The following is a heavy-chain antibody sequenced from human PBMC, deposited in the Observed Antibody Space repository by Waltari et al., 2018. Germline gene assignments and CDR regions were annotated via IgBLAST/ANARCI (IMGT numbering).Heavy chain of an antibody. D-gene: IGHD3-16*02. CDR2: IYTSGST. V-gene: IGHV4-61*02. CDR3: ARAPYDYVWGSYRDDAFDI. Sequence: QVQLQESGPGLVKPSQTLSLTCTVSGGSISSGSYYWSWIRQPAGKGLEWIGRIYTSGSTNDNPSLKSRVTISVDTSKNQFSLKLSSVTAADTAVYYCARAPYDYVWGSYRDDAFDIWGQGTMVTVSS. J-gene: IGHJ3*02. CDR1: GGSISSGSYY.